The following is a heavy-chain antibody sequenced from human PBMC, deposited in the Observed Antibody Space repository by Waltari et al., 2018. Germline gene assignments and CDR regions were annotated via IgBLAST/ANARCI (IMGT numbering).Heavy chain of an antibody. V-gene: IGHV3-7*01. CDR3: ARALYVAVAGTYYFDY. Sequence: EVQLVESGGGLVQPGGSLRLSCAASGFTFSSYWMSWVRQAPGKGLEWVANIKQDGSEKYYVDSVKGRFTISRDNAKNSLYLQMNSLRVEDTAVYYCARALYVAVAGTYYFDYWGQGTLVTVSS. J-gene: IGHJ4*02. CDR1: GFTFSSYW. CDR2: IKQDGSEK. D-gene: IGHD6-19*01.